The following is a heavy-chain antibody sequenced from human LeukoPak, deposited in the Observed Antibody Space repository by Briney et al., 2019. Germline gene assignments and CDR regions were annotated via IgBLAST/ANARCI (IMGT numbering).Heavy chain of an antibody. J-gene: IGHJ4*02. V-gene: IGHV4-59*01. CDR2: IYYSGMT. CDR3: ASADYDDYYIDF. CDR1: GGSISSYY. Sequence: SETLSLTRTVSGGSISSYYWSWIRQPPGKGLEWIGYIYYSGMTNYNPSLKSRVTISLNTSKNQFSLKLSSVTAADTAVYYCASADYDDYYIDFWGQGTLVTVSS. D-gene: IGHD4-17*01.